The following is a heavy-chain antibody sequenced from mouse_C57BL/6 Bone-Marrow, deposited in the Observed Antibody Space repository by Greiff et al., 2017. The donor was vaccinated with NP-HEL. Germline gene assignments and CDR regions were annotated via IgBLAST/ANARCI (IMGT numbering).Heavy chain of an antibody. CDR1: GYTFTSYG. CDR2: IYPGSGNT. J-gene: IGHJ2*01. CDR3: ARGKIYYYGSFDY. V-gene: IGHV1-81*01. D-gene: IGHD1-1*01. Sequence: QVQLKESGAELARPGASVKLSCKASGYTFTSYGISWVKQRTGQGLEWIGEIYPGSGNTYYNEKFKGKATLTADKSSSTAYMELRSLTSEDAAVYFCARGKIYYYGSFDYWGQGTTLTVSS.